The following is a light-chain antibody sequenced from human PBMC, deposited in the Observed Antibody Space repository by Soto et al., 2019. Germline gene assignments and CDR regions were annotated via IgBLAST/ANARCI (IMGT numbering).Light chain of an antibody. CDR2: DVS. V-gene: IGLV2-14*01. Sequence: QSALTQPAAVSGSPGQSIAISCTGTSSDVGTYNSVSWYQQYPGKAPKLMIHDVSNRPSGVSDRFSGSKSGNTSSLTISGLQSEDEDDYYCSSYSRSSSYVVGSGTKLTVL. CDR1: SSDVGTYNS. J-gene: IGLJ1*01. CDR3: SSYSRSSSYV.